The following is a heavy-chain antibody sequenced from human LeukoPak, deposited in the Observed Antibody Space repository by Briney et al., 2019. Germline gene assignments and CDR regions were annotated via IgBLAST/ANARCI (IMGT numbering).Heavy chain of an antibody. CDR2: XNXRGGLI. V-gene: IGHV3-21*01. D-gene: IGHD2-2*01. J-gene: IGHJ3*02. CDR1: XFSFSAYN. CDR3: ARDYGDRQLLGFVDAFDI. Sequence: KAGGXXRLXXAASXFSFSAYNMNXVRXAPXXXXXXVASXNXRGGLIYYSDSVKGRFTISRDNAHNSLDLHMNSLRVEDTAVYYCARDYGDRQLLGFVDAFDIWGQGTMVTVSS.